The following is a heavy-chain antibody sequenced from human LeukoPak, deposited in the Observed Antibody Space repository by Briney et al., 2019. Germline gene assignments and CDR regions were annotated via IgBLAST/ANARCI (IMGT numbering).Heavy chain of an antibody. J-gene: IGHJ3*02. CDR1: GFTFSSYD. CDR2: ISGSGGST. CDR3: AKMIVGNDAFDI. Sequence: GGSLRLSCAASGFTFSSYDMSWVGQAPGKGLEWVSAISGSGGSTYYADSVKGRFTISRDNSKNTLYLQMNSLRAEDTAVYYCAKMIVGNDAFDIWGQGTMVTVSS. V-gene: IGHV3-23*01. D-gene: IGHD1-26*01.